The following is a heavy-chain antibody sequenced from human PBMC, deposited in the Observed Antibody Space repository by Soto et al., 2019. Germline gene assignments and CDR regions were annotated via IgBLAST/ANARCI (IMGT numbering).Heavy chain of an antibody. CDR2: TYFQSQWYK. CDR1: GDSVSNSRAA. D-gene: IGHD6-13*01. V-gene: IGHV6-1*01. CDR3: VRAGLTAGTLWFGP. Sequence: SQTLSLTCAISGDSVSNSRAAWNWIRQSPSRGLEWLGRTYFQSQWYKYYAASMNSRITISPDTSRNQFSLQLNSVTPEDTAVYYCVRAGLTAGTLWFGPWGQGTLVTVSS. J-gene: IGHJ5*02.